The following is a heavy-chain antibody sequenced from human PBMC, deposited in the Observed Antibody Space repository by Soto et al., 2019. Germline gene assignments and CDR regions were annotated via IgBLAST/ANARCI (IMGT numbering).Heavy chain of an antibody. J-gene: IGHJ6*02. CDR1: GYIFTSYY. CDR2: INPSGGTT. D-gene: IGHD4-17*01. Sequence: ASVKVSCKASGYIFTSYYIHWVRQAPGQGLEWMALINPSGGTTNYAQKFQGRVTMTRDTSTSTVYMELSSLRSEDTAVYYCARGDSDGDYNYYYGMDVWGQGTTVTVSS. CDR3: ARGDSDGDYNYYYGMDV. V-gene: IGHV1-46*01.